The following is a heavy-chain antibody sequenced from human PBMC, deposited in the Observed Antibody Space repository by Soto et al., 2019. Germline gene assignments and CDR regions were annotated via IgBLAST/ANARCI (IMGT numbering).Heavy chain of an antibody. CDR2: ISSSGSTI. V-gene: IGHV3-11*01. Sequence: RIIQAPGKGLEWVSYISSSGSTIYYADSVKGRFTISRDNAKNSLYLQMNSLRAEDTAVYYCASAKRYYYMDVWGKGTTVTVSS. CDR3: ASAKRYYYMDV. J-gene: IGHJ6*03.